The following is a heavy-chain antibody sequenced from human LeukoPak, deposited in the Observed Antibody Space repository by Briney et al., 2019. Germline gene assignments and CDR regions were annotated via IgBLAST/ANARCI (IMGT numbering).Heavy chain of an antibody. CDR2: ISYSGGST. D-gene: IGHD3-10*01. Sequence: GGSLRLPCAASRFTFGSYAMSWVRQTPGKGLEWVSSISYSGGSTHYAGSVKGRFTISRDNSKNTLYLQMNGLRAEDTAVYYCVKSGSGSYYNPDFDYWGQGTLVTVSS. V-gene: IGHV3-23*01. CDR3: VKSGSGSYYNPDFDY. CDR1: RFTFGSYA. J-gene: IGHJ4*02.